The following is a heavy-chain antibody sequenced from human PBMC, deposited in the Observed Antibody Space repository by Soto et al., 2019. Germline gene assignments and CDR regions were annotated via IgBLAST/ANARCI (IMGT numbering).Heavy chain of an antibody. CDR3: ARLPYDFWSGYYNYFDY. Sequence: SETLSLTCAVYGGCFTGYYWSWIRQPPGKGLEWIGEINHSGSTNYNPSLKSRVTISVDTSKNQFSLKLSSVTAADTAVYYCARLPYDFWSGYYNYFDYWGQGTLVTVSS. CDR1: GGCFTGYY. J-gene: IGHJ4*02. V-gene: IGHV4-34*01. CDR2: INHSGST. D-gene: IGHD3-3*01.